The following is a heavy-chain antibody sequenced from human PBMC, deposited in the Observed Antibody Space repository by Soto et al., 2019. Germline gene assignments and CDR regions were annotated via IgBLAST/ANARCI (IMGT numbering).Heavy chain of an antibody. CDR3: ARHLRVVPAAMLGSFDP. V-gene: IGHV4-59*08. CDR1: GGSISSYY. J-gene: IGHJ5*02. D-gene: IGHD2-2*01. CDR2: IYYSGST. Sequence: QVQLQESGPGLVKPSETLSLTCTVSGGSISSYYWSWIRQPPGKGLEWIGYIYYSGSTNYNPSLKSRVTISVDTSKNQFSLKLSSVTAADTAVYYCARHLRVVPAAMLGSFDPWGQGTLVTVSS.